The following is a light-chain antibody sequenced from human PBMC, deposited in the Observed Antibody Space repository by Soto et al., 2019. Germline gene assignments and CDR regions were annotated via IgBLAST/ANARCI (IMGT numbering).Light chain of an antibody. V-gene: IGKV3-15*01. CDR3: QTYNNWPGT. Sequence: EIVLTQSPGTLSVSPGERATLSCRASQSVSSKLAWYQQKPGQAPRLLFYGASTGATGIPARFSGSGSETEFTLSISSLQSEDFAVYYCQTYNNWPGTFGQGTKVDIK. CDR1: QSVSSK. CDR2: GAS. J-gene: IGKJ1*01.